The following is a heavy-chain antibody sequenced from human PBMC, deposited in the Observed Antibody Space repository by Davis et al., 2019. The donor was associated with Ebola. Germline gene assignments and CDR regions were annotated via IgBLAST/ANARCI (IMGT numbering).Heavy chain of an antibody. V-gene: IGHV3-9*01. D-gene: IGHD3-10*01. CDR2: INSNSGTS. CDR3: AKDFYGSGSYIDA. CDR1: GLTFDDYA. Sequence: PGGSLRLSCATSGLTFDDYAMHWFRQAPGKGLEWVSGINSNSGTSACADSVKGRFTISRDNAQDSLYLQMNSLRTEDTAFYYCAKDFYGSGSYIDAWGQGTLVTVSS. J-gene: IGHJ5*02.